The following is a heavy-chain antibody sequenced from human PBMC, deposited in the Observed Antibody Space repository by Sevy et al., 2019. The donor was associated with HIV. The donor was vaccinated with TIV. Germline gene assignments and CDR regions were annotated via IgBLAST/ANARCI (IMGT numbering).Heavy chain of an antibody. D-gene: IGHD5-18*01. CDR1: GFTFSSYA. V-gene: IGHV3-30-3*01. CDR3: ARALPDTAMVTGSYYYNMDV. CDR2: ISYDGSNK. Sequence: GGSLRLSCAASGFTFSSYAMHWVRQAPGKGLEWVAVISYDGSNKYYADSVKGRFTISRDNSKNTLYLQMNGLRAEDTAVYYCARALPDTAMVTGSYYYNMDVWGKGTTVTVSS. J-gene: IGHJ6*03.